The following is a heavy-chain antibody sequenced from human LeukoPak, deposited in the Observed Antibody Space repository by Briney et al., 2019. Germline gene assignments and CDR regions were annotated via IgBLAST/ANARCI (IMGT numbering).Heavy chain of an antibody. CDR1: GGSFSGYY. J-gene: IGHJ6*03. CDR3: AXQERGYKGYYYYYYMDV. CDR2: INHSGST. D-gene: IGHD1-14*01. Sequence: SETLSLTCAVYGGSFSGYYWSWIRQPPGKGLEWIGEINHSGSTNYNPSLKSRVTISVDTSKNQFSLKLSSVTAADTAVYYCAXQERGYKGYYYYYYMDVWGKGTTVTISS. V-gene: IGHV4-34*01.